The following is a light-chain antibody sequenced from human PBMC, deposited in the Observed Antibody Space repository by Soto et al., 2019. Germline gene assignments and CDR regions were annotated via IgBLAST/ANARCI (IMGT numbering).Light chain of an antibody. Sequence: DIQMTQSPSTLSASVGDTVTLTCRASQTINNCLAWYQQKPGKAPKLLISDDSSLEPGVPSRFSGSGSGTEFTLSINSLQPDDFATYYCQQCYIYWTFGQGTKVDIK. V-gene: IGKV1-5*01. CDR2: DDS. CDR3: QQCYIYWT. J-gene: IGKJ1*01. CDR1: QTINNC.